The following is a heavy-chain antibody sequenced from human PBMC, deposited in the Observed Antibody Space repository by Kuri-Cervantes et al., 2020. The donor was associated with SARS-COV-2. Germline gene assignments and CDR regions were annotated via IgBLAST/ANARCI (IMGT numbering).Heavy chain of an antibody. J-gene: IGHJ4*02. CDR2: IYYSGST. CDR3: ARYYSSWVFDY. D-gene: IGHD6-13*01. Sequence: GSLRLSCTVSGGSISSSSYYWGWIRQPPGKGLEWIGSIYYSGSTYYNPSLKSRVTISVDTSKNQFSLKLSSVTAADTAVHYCARYYSSWVFDYWGQGTLVTVSS. CDR1: GGSISSSSYY. V-gene: IGHV4-39*07.